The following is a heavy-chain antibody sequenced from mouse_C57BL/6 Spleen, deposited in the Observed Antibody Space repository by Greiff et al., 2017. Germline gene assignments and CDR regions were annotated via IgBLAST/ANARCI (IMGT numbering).Heavy chain of an antibody. CDR2: IDPSASYT. Sequence: VQLQQSGAELVKPGASVKLSCKASGYTFTSYWMQWVKQRPGQGLEWIGEIDPSASYTNYNQKFKGKATLTVDTSSSTAYMQLSSLTSEDSAVYYCASQSKSAWCAYWGEESLGTVSA. CDR1: GYTFTSYW. D-gene: IGHD1-3*01. CDR3: ASQSKSAWCAY. V-gene: IGHV1-50*01. J-gene: IGHJ3*01.